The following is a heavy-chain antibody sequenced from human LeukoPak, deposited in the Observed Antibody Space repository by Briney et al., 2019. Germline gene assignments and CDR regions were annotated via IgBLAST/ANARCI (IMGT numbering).Heavy chain of an antibody. V-gene: IGHV3-30-3*01. CDR2: ISYDGSNK. J-gene: IGHJ5*02. CDR1: GFTFSSYA. D-gene: IGHD3-22*01. Sequence: GGSLRLSCAASGFTFSSYAMHWVRQAPGKGLEWVAVISYDGSNKYYADSVKGRFTISRDNSKNTLYLQMNSLRAEDTAVYYCARGGVIAYYYDSSGSGFDPWGQGTLVTVSS. CDR3: ARGGVIAYYYDSSGSGFDP.